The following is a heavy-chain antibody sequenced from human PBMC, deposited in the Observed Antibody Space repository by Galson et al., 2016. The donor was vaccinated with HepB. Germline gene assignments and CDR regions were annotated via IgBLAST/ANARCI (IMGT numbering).Heavy chain of an antibody. Sequence: SETLSLTCTVSGGSISSHYWSWIRQPPGKGLAWIGYIYFSGNTDYNPSLKSRVTISVDTSKNQFSLKLSSVTAADTAVYYCASQISTDCGGGCYLFDYWGQGTLVTVYS. J-gene: IGHJ4*02. CDR2: IYFSGNT. CDR1: GGSISSHY. D-gene: IGHD2-21*02. CDR3: ASQISTDCGGGCYLFDY. V-gene: IGHV4-59*11.